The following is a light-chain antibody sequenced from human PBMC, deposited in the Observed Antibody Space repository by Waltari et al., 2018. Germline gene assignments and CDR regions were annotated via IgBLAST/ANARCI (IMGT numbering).Light chain of an antibody. CDR3: MQGTHSPQYT. J-gene: IGKJ2*01. CDR1: HCLLYTDGNSY. CDR2: RVC. V-gene: IGKV2-30*01. Sequence: DVVMTQSPLSLSVTLGQPASISCRPSHCLLYTDGNSYLNWFQQRPGQSPRRLIYRVCHRYSGVPDIFSGSGSDTYFILKISRVEAEGVGVYYCMQGTHSPQYTFGQGTKLEIK.